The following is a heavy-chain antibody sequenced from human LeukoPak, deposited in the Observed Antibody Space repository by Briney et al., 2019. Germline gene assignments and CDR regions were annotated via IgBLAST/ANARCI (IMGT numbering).Heavy chain of an antibody. CDR3: ARNGDGYNYADY. Sequence: ASVKVSCKASGYTFTSYGISWVRQAPGQGLEWKGWINPNSGGTNYAQKFQGRVTMTRDTSISTAYMELSRLRSDDTAVYYCARNGDGYNYADYWGQGTLVTVSS. CDR2: INPNSGGT. J-gene: IGHJ4*02. D-gene: IGHD5-24*01. CDR1: GYTFTSYG. V-gene: IGHV1-2*02.